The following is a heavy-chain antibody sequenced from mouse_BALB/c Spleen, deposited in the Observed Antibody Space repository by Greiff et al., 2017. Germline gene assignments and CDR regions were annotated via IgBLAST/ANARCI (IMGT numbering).Heavy chain of an antibody. CDR2: ISTYYGDA. Sequence: VQRVESGAELVRPGVSVKISCKGSGYTFTDYAMHWVKQSHAKSLEWIGVISTYYGDASYNQKFKGKATMTVDKSSSTAYMELARLTSEDSAIYYCARAVGYFDVWGAGTTVTVSS. CDR1: GYTFTDYA. V-gene: IGHV1S137*01. D-gene: IGHD1-1*01. CDR3: ARAVGYFDV. J-gene: IGHJ1*01.